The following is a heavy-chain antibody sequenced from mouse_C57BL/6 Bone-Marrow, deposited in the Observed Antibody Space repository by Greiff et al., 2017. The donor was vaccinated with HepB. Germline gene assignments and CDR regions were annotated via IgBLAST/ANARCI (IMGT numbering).Heavy chain of an antibody. CDR3: ARSGVYYYGSTWFAY. Sequence: QVQLQQSGAELARPGASVKLSCKASGYTFTSYGISWVKQRTGQGLEWIGEIYPRSGNTYYNEKFKGKATLTADKSSSTAYMELRGLTSEDSAVYFCARSGVYYYGSTWFAYWGQGTLVTVSA. CDR2: IYPRSGNT. V-gene: IGHV1-81*01. D-gene: IGHD1-1*01. J-gene: IGHJ3*01. CDR1: GYTFTSYG.